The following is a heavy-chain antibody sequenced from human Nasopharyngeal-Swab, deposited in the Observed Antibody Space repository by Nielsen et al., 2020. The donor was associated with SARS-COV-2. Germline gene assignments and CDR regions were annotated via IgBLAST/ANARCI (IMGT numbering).Heavy chain of an antibody. D-gene: IGHD3-22*01. V-gene: IGHV4-34*01. CDR3: ARGLVDVNMILVVIGFSYWLDS. CDR1: GGSFSDYY. CDR2: IDHRGTT. Sequence: SETLSLTCAVYGGSFSDYYWTWIRQPPGKGLEWIGEIDHRGTTNYNPSLKSRVTISADTSTNQFSLKLTSVTAADTAVYYCARGLVDVNMILVVIGFSYWLDSWGQGTQVTVSS. J-gene: IGHJ5*01.